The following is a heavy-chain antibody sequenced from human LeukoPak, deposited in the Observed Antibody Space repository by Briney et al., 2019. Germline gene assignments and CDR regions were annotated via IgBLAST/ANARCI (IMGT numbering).Heavy chain of an antibody. CDR1: GGSVTSGSYF. CDR2: IYYSGST. Sequence: SETLSLTCTVSGGSVTSGSYFWSWIRQSPGGGLEWIGFIYYSGSTKYNPSLKSRVAISADTSRNQFSLRLSSVTAADTAVYFCARSVAGVIDYWGQGTLVTVSA. J-gene: IGHJ4*02. CDR3: ARSVAGVIDY. V-gene: IGHV4-61*01. D-gene: IGHD6-19*01.